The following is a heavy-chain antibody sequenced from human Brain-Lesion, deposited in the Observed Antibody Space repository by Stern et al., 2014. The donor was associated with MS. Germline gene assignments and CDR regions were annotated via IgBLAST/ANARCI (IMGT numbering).Heavy chain of an antibody. V-gene: IGHV3-74*02. CDR1: GFTLRTQC. D-gene: IGHD3-10*01. J-gene: IGHJ5*01. CDR2: VNNDGRRT. CDR3: ARGERWFDS. Sequence: EVLPEHSGGALVQPGKAQRLSCAASGFTLRTQCLHWVRQAPGKGLVWVSRVNNDGRRTSYADSVKGRFTMSRDNAKNTLYLQMNSLRVEDTAIYYCARGERWFDSWGQGTLVTVSS.